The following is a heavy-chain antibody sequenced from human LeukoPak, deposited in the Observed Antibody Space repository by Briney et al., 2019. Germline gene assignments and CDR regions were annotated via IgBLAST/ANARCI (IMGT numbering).Heavy chain of an antibody. D-gene: IGHD4/OR15-4a*01. J-gene: IGHJ4*02. V-gene: IGHV3-74*01. CDR2: INGDGSST. Sequence: PGGSLRLSCAASGFRLRSYWMHWVRHAPGKGLVWVSRINGDGSSTTYADSVKGRFTTFRVDAKNNVYLQMNSLRVEDTAEYYCSRDGPDYADFDYWGQGTLVTVSS. CDR1: GFRLRSYW. CDR3: SRDGPDYADFDY.